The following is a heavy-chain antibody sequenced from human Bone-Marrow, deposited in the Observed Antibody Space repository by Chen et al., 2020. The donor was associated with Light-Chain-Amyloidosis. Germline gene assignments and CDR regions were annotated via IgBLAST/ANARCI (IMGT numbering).Heavy chain of an antibody. CDR1: GFAVSDNY. D-gene: IGHD6-25*01. CDR3: ARDPEISSGGFDL. J-gene: IGHJ2*01. Sequence: EVQLVESGGGLIQPGGSLGLSCAASGFAVSDNYLSWVRQAPGKGLEWVSLIYRGGTTYYAYSVKGRFTISRDNSKNTLYLQMNSLRADDSAVYYCARDPEISSGGFDLWGRGTLVTVSS. V-gene: IGHV3-53*01. CDR2: IYRGGTT.